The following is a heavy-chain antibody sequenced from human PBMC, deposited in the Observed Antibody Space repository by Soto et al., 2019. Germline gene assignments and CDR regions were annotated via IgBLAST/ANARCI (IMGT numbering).Heavy chain of an antibody. CDR2: IYHSGST. CDR3: ARAAMGGSSWPFDY. V-gene: IGHV4-4*02. J-gene: IGHJ4*02. D-gene: IGHD6-13*01. CDR1: GGSISSSNW. Sequence: QVQLQESGPGLVKPSGTLSLTCAVSGGSISSSNWWSWVRQPPGKGLEWIGEIYHSGSTNYNPSLKSRVTISVDKSPTEYSRKLSSVTAAETAVYYGARAAMGGSSWPFDYWGQGTLVTVSS.